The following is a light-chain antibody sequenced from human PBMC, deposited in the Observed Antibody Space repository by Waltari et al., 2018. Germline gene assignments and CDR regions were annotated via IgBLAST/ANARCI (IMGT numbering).Light chain of an antibody. Sequence: DIQMTQSTSSLSASVGDRVTINCRASQDIRFSLVWYQQKPGKAPKLLLFAASRLESGVPSRFSGSGSGTEYTLTISSLQPEDFATYYCQQYYNTPPWTFGQGTKVEIK. CDR2: AAS. J-gene: IGKJ1*01. CDR3: QQYYNTPPWT. V-gene: IGKV1-NL1*01. CDR1: QDIRFS.